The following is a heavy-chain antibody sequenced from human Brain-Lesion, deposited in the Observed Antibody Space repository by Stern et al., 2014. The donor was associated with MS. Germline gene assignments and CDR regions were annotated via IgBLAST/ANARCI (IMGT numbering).Heavy chain of an antibody. D-gene: IGHD4-17*01. CDR2: ITPFTGNT. J-gene: IGHJ4*02. CDR1: GNTFTNRY. V-gene: IGHV1-45*02. CDR3: AEGGSYGFVY. Sequence: VQLVQSGAEVKKTGSSVKVSCQASGNTFTNRYLHWVRQAPGQALEWMGWITPFTGNTNYAQNFQDRVTITMDRSMSTAYMDLSSLRSDDTAIYFCAEGGSYGFVYWGQVTLVTVSS.